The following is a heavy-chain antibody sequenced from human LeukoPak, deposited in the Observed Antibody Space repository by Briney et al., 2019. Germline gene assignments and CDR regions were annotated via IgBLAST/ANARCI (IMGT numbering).Heavy chain of an antibody. Sequence: GGSLRLSCAASGFTFSSYWMSWVRQAPGKGLEGVDNIKQDGSEKYYVDSVKGRFAISRDNAKDSLYLQMNSLRAEDTAVYYCARVYYDSSGYYYVYDYWGQGTLVTVSS. J-gene: IGHJ4*02. D-gene: IGHD3-22*01. CDR1: GFTFSSYW. V-gene: IGHV3-7*04. CDR2: IKQDGSEK. CDR3: ARVYYDSSGYYYVYDY.